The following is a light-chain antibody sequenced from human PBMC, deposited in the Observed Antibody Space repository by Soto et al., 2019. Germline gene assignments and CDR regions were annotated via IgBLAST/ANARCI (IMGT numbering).Light chain of an antibody. J-gene: IGKJ2*01. V-gene: IGKV1-39*01. Sequence: DIQMTQSPSSLSASVGDRVTITCRANQTITRYLKWYRQKPGTAPKLLFYAASSLQEGVPSRFRGSGSGTNFTLTISNLQPEDFAAYSCQQSFSFPVTFGQGTKLEIK. CDR2: AAS. CDR1: QTITRY. CDR3: QQSFSFPVT.